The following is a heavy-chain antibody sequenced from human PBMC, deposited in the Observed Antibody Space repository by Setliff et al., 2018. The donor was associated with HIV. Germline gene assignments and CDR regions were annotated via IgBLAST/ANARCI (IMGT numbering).Heavy chain of an antibody. Sequence: PSETLSLTCTVSHGSISPFYWSWMRQPPGKGLEWIGYIFYTGTTKYNPSLKSRVSMSVDMSKNQLSLKLKSVTAADTAVYYCARVVDADYLDYWGQGTPVTVSS. V-gene: IGHV4-59*01. CDR1: HGSISPFY. J-gene: IGHJ4*02. CDR2: IFYTGTT. CDR3: ARVVDADYLDY. D-gene: IGHD2-15*01.